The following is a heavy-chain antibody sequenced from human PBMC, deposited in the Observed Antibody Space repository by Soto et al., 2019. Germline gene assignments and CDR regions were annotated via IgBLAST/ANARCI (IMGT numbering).Heavy chain of an antibody. CDR3: ARRLGGDFWSGYYFLGFDY. Sequence: QVQLVESGGGVVQPGRSLRLSCAASGFTFSSYAMHWVRQAPGKGLEWVAVISYDGSNKYYADSVKGRFTISRDNSKNTLYLQMNSLRGEDTAVFYCARRLGGDFWSGYYFLGFDYWGQGTLVTVSS. CDR2: ISYDGSNK. J-gene: IGHJ4*02. CDR1: GFTFSSYA. D-gene: IGHD3-3*01. V-gene: IGHV3-30-3*01.